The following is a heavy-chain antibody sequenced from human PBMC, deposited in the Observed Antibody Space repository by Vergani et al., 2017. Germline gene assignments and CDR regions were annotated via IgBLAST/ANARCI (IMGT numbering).Heavy chain of an antibody. CDR2: IIPIFGTA. V-gene: IGHV1-69*01. D-gene: IGHD4-17*01. CDR1: GGTFSSYA. Sequence: QVQLVQSGAEVKKPGSSVKVSCKASGGTFSSYAISWVRQAPGQGLEWMGGIIPIFGTANYAQKFQGRVTITADESTSTAYMELSSLRSDDTAVYYCAYTVTTPYYYYYMDVWGKGTTVTVSS. J-gene: IGHJ6*03. CDR3: AYTVTTPYYYYYMDV.